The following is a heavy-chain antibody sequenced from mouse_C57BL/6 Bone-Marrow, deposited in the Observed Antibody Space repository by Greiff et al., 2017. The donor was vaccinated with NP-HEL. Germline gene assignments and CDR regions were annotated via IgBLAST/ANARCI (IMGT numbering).Heavy chain of an antibody. CDR3: ARDPHYYGSSPYWYFDV. D-gene: IGHD1-1*01. CDR1: GYSITSGYY. CDR2: ISYDGSN. J-gene: IGHJ1*03. V-gene: IGHV3-6*01. Sequence: EVKLEESGPGLVKPSQSLSLTCSVTGYSITSGYYWNWIRQFPGNKLEWMGYISYDGSNNYNPSLKNRISITRDTSKNQFFLKLNSVTTEDTATYYCARDPHYYGSSPYWYFDVWGTGTTVTVSS.